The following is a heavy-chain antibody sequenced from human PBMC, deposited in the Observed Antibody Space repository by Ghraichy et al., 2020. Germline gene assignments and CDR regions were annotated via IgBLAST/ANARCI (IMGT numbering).Heavy chain of an antibody. J-gene: IGHJ4*02. CDR3: ASGGFNLSSSSCYDTVDY. V-gene: IGHV3-21*01. CDR1: GFTFSSYS. D-gene: IGHD2-2*01. Sequence: GGSLRLSCAASGFTFSSYSMNWVRQAPGKGLEWVSSISSSSSYIYYADSVKGRFTISRDNAKNSLYLQMNSLRAEDTAVYYCASGGFNLSSSSCYDTVDYWGQGTLVTVSS. CDR2: ISSSSSYI.